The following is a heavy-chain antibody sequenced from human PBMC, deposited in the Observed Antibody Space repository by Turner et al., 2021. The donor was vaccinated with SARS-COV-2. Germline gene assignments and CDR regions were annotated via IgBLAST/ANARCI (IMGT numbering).Heavy chain of an antibody. CDR1: GGSISSKS. CDR3: ARHQGSTSGYNHGMNV. J-gene: IGHJ6*02. Sequence: QVQLQESGPGLVRPSETLCPACTVSGGSISSKSWSWIRQSPGRGLEWIGYFYKIGSIDYNPTLRSRVTISVDTSKNQLSLNLISMTAADTAVYYCARHQGSTSGYNHGMNVWGQGTAVIVSS. CDR2: FYKIGSI. V-gene: IGHV4-59*08. D-gene: IGHD1-1*01.